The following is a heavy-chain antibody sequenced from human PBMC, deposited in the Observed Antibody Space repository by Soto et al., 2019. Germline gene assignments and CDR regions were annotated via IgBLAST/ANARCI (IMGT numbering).Heavy chain of an antibody. V-gene: IGHV1-69*02. D-gene: IGHD1-26*01. CDR2: IIPIVGLT. CDR1: VGSLSSYP. CDR3: ARPTCWHDAGGNYIDY. Sequence: QVQLLQSGSEVKKPGSSVKVSCRASVGSLSSYPVTWVRQAPGQGLEWMGRIIPIVGLTNYAQKFKGRVTITADKSKSTAYMEVISLRSDDTAIYYCARPTCWHDAGGNYIDYWGKGTTVIVSS. J-gene: IGHJ4*01.